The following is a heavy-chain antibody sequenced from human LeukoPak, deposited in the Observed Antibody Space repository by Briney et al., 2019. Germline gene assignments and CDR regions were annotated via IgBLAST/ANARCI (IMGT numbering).Heavy chain of an antibody. CDR2: ISYDGSNK. Sequence: PGRSLRLSCAASGXTFSSYGMHWVRQAPGKGLEWVAVISYDGSNKYYADSVKGRFTISRDNSKNTLYLQMNSLRAEDTAVYYCAKDYMATIADYWGQGTLVTVSS. D-gene: IGHD5-24*01. CDR1: GXTFSSYG. CDR3: AKDYMATIADY. V-gene: IGHV3-30*18. J-gene: IGHJ4*02.